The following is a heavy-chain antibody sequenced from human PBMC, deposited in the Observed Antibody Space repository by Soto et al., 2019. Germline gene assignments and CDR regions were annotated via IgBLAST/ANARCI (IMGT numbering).Heavy chain of an antibody. CDR2: IIPILGIA. J-gene: IGHJ4*02. V-gene: IGHV1-69*08. CDR3: AREGLPSSVDY. Sequence: QVQLVQSGAEVKKPGSSVKVSCKASGGTFSSYTISWVRQAPGQGLEWMGRIIPILGIANYAQKFQGRVTITADKCTSTAYMELSSLRSEDTAVYYCAREGLPSSVDYWGQGTLVTVSS. D-gene: IGHD6-6*01. CDR1: GGTFSSYT.